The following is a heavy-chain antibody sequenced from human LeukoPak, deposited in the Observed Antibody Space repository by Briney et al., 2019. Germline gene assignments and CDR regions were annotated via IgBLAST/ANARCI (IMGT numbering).Heavy chain of an antibody. CDR2: INHSGST. V-gene: IGHV4-34*01. Sequence: SETLSLTYTPYSGAFSGYYWSCIRQPPGNGLEWIGEINHSGSTNYNPSLKSRATISVDTSKNQFSLKLSSVTAADTAVYYCARRTSRYDFWSGRTALDYWGQGTLVTVSS. D-gene: IGHD3-3*01. CDR3: ARRTSRYDFWSGRTALDY. CDR1: SGAFSGYY. J-gene: IGHJ4*02.